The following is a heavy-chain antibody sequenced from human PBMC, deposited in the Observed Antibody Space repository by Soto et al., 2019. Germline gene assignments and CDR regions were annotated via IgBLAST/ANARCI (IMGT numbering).Heavy chain of an antibody. Sequence: QLQLVQSGAEVKKPGSSVKVSCKASGGTFSSYAISWVRQAPGQGLEWMGGSIPIFGTANYAQKFQGRVTITADESTSTAYMELSSLRSEDTAVYYCARSQSGYYPRYYYYYGMDVWGQGTTVTVSS. V-gene: IGHV1-69*01. J-gene: IGHJ6*02. CDR1: GGTFSSYA. D-gene: IGHD3-3*01. CDR2: SIPIFGTA. CDR3: ARSQSGYYPRYYYYYGMDV.